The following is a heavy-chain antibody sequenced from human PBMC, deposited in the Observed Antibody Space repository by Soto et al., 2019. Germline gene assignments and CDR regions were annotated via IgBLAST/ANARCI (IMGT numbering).Heavy chain of an antibody. J-gene: IGHJ6*03. Sequence: QVHLQESGTGLVKPSQTLSLTCTVSGGSVSSGDYYWGWIRQRPGEGLEWIGYIYYSGSTYYNESLKSRLTISLDTSKNHYSLKLSSVTAADTAAYYWARVGDYYYMDVWGKGTTVTVSS. CDR3: ARVGDYYYMDV. CDR2: IYYSGST. CDR1: GGSVSSGDYY. V-gene: IGHV4-31*03.